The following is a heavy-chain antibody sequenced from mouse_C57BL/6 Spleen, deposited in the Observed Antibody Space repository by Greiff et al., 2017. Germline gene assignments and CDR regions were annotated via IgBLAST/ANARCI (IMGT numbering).Heavy chain of an antibody. CDR2: IRSKSNNYAT. V-gene: IGHV10-1*01. Sequence: EVQLVESGGGLVQPKGSLKLSCAASGFSFNTYAMNWVRQAPGKGLEWVARIRSKSNNYATYYADSVKDRFTISRDDSESILYLQMNNLKTEDTAMYSCLSPDSSGPLAYWGQGTLVTVSA. CDR1: GFSFNTYA. CDR3: LSPDSSGPLAY. J-gene: IGHJ3*01. D-gene: IGHD3-2*02.